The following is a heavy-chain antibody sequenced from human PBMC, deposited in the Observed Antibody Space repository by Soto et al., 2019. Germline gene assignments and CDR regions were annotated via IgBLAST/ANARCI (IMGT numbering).Heavy chain of an antibody. J-gene: IGHJ5*02. D-gene: IGHD3-10*01. CDR2: INTYNGNT. V-gene: IGHV1-18*01. CDR3: ARGVGSGTYYNQYNWFDP. Sequence: QVQLVQSGAEVKKPGASVKVSCKASGYTFTNYGISWVRQAPGQGLEWMGWINTYNGNTNHAQKLQGRVTMTTDTSTSTXFMELRSLRSDDTAVYYCARGVGSGTYYNQYNWFDPWGQGTLVTVSS. CDR1: GYTFTNYG.